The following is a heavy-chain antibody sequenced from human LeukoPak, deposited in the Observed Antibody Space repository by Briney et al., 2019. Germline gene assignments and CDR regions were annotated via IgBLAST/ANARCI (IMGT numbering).Heavy chain of an antibody. CDR2: ISAYNGNT. CDR1: GYTFTSYG. D-gene: IGHD4-17*01. J-gene: IGHJ3*02. Sequence: GASVKVSCKASGYTFTSYGISWVRQAPGQGLEWMGWISAYNGNTNYAQSLQGRFTITRDMSTNTAYMGLSSLGSEDSAVYYCAAELYGVYTDCCTFHIWGQGTMVTVSS. CDR3: AAELYGVYTDCCTFHI. V-gene: IGHV1-18*01.